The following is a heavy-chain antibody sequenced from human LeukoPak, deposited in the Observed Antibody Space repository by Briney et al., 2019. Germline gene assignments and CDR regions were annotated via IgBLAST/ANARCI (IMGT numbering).Heavy chain of an antibody. J-gene: IGHJ5*02. CDR3: AREKIGYYDGSGRGWFDP. CDR1: GGSISSSNYY. D-gene: IGHD3-22*01. V-gene: IGHV4-39*02. Sequence: SETLSLTCTVSGGSISSSNYYWGWIRQAPGKGLEWIGSLYYSGTTYFNPSLKSRVTISVDTSKNQFSLKLTSVTAADTAVYYCAREKIGYYDGSGRGWFDPWGQGTLVTVSS. CDR2: LYYSGTT.